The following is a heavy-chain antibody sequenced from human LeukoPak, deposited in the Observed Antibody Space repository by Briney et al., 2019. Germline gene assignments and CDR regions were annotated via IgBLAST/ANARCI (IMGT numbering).Heavy chain of an antibody. CDR1: GFSLTTTGVG. D-gene: IGHD2-2*02. Sequence: SGPTLVKPPQTLTLTCTFSGFSLTTTGVGVGWVRQPPGKALEWLALIYWNEDDRYSPSLESRLTITKDTSKNQVVLTMTNMDPVDTATYYCAHTSYTFKAFDMWGQGTMVTVSS. CDR2: IYWNEDD. V-gene: IGHV2-5*01. J-gene: IGHJ3*02. CDR3: AHTSYTFKAFDM.